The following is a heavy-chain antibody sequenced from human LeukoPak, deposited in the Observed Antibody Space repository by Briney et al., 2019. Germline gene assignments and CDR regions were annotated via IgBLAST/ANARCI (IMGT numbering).Heavy chain of an antibody. V-gene: IGHV3-7*01. J-gene: IGHJ3*02. CDR2: IKQDGSEK. CDR1: GFTFSSYW. D-gene: IGHD5-18*01. CDR3: RGIQLWARTYAFDI. Sequence: PGGSLRLACAASGFTFSSYWMSWVRQAPGKVLEWVANIKQDGSEKYYVDSVKGRFTISRDNAKNSLYLQMNSLRAEDTAVYYCRGIQLWARTYAFDIWGQGTMVTVSS.